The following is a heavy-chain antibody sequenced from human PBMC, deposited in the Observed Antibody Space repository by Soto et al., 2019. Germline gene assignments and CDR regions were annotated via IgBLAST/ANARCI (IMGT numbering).Heavy chain of an antibody. CDR2: IRSKAYGGTT. V-gene: IGHV3-49*03. D-gene: IGHD2-15*01. CDR3: TTPRSHRRYYYYYGMDV. Sequence: RAGGFTCGGYAMSWFSKAPGKGLEWVGFIRSKAYGGTTEYAASVKGRFTISRDDSKSIAYLQMNSLKTEDTAVYYCTTPRSHRRYYYYYGMDVWGQGTTVTVSS. J-gene: IGHJ6*02. CDR1: GFTCGGYA.